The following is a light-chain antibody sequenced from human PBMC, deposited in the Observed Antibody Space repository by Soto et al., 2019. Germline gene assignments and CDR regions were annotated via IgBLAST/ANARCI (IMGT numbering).Light chain of an antibody. V-gene: IGKV1-5*01. Sequence: DIQMTQSPYTLSASVGDRVTISCRASQSISSWLAWYQQKPGKAPKVLIFDASSLESGVPSRFSGSGSATEFTLTISSLQPDDFATYYCQQYSTYPWTFGQGTKVDIK. CDR1: QSISSW. CDR3: QQYSTYPWT. CDR2: DAS. J-gene: IGKJ1*01.